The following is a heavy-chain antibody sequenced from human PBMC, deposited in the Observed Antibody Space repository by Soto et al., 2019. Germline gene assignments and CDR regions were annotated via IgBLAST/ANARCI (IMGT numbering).Heavy chain of an antibody. CDR1: GFTVDDYA. D-gene: IGHD3-9*01. J-gene: IGHJ4*02. Sequence: GGSLRLSCAASGFTVDDYAMHWVRQAPGKGLEWVSGISWNSETIDYADSVKGRFTISRDNSKNTMYLQMNSLRAEDTAVYYCARDLGARYFDWLPYSHYFDSWGQGTLVTVS. CDR2: ISWNSETI. V-gene: IGHV3-9*01. CDR3: ARDLGARYFDWLPYSHYFDS.